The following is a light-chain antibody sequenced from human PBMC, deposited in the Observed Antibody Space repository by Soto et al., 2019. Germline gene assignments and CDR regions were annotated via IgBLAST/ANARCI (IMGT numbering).Light chain of an antibody. Sequence: QSVLTQPASVSGSPGQSITISCTGTSRDGGAYDYVSWYLQYPDKAPQLLIYYVDHRPSGVSSRFSGSKSGNTASLTISGLQAEDEGDYYCCSYADGSIYFFGTGTKLTVL. J-gene: IGLJ1*01. CDR3: CSYADGSIYF. V-gene: IGLV2-14*03. CDR2: YVD. CDR1: SRDGGAYDY.